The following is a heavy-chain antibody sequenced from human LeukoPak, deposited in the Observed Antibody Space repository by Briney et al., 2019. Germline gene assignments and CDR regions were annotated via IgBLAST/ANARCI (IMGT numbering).Heavy chain of an antibody. CDR3: ARSDPVVVLASAPSYFDF. V-gene: IGHV3-21*01. CDR1: GFIFSCYG. CDR2: ISGSSTFI. Sequence: GGSLRLSCAASGFIFSCYGMNWVRQAPGKGLEWVSSISGSSTFIYYADSMKGRFTISRDNANSSLYLQINSLRDEDTAVYYCARSDPVVVLASAPSYFDFWGLGTLVTVSS. D-gene: IGHD2-15*01. J-gene: IGHJ4*02.